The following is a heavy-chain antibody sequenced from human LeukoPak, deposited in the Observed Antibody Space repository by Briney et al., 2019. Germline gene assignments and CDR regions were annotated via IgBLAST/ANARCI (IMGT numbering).Heavy chain of an antibody. V-gene: IGHV4-30-2*01. Sequence: SETLSLTCTVSGGSISSGGYSWSWIRQPPGKGLEWIGYIYHSGSTYYNPSLKSRVTISVDRSKNQFSLKLSSVTAADTAVYYCAGVGLYSGSYYFDYWGQGTLVTVSS. CDR2: IYHSGST. CDR1: GGSISSGGYS. D-gene: IGHD1-26*01. J-gene: IGHJ4*02. CDR3: AGVGLYSGSYYFDY.